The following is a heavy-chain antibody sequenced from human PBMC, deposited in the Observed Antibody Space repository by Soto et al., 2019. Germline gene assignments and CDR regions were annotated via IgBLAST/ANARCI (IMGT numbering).Heavy chain of an antibody. J-gene: IGHJ4*02. CDR3: ARPKGTYSSGYYYFDF. D-gene: IGHD6-19*01. CDR2: IIPLFGTA. V-gene: IGHV1-69*01. CDR1: GGTFSTYA. Sequence: QVQLEQSGAEVKQPGSSVRVSCKTSGGTFSTYAINWVRQAPGQGLEGMGAIIPLFGTADYSQKFQGRVTITADESTSTADMELSSLRSDETAVYFCARPKGTYSSGYYYFDFWGQGTLVTVSS.